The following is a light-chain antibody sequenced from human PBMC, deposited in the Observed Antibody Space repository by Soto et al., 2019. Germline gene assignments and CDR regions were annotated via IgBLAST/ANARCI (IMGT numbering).Light chain of an antibody. V-gene: IGLV1-51*01. CDR3: GTWDSSLSAVV. CDR2: YNN. Sequence: QSVLTQPPSVSAAPGQTVTISCSGSISNIGNNYLSWYQQLQGTAPKNLIYYNNKRPSGIPDRFSGSKSGTSAALGITGLQTGDEADYYCGTWDSSLSAVVFGGGTKLTVL. J-gene: IGLJ2*01. CDR1: ISNIGNNY.